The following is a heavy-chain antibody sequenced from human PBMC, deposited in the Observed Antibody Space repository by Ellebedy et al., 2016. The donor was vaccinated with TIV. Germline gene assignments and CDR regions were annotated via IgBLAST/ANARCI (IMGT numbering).Heavy chain of an antibody. CDR3: ARRKTWILDY. Sequence: MPSETLSLTCAVSGDSISSSNWWNWVRQTPGKGLEWIGEIYHSGNTNYNPSLKSRVTISVDKSKNQFSLRLSSVTAADTAVYYCARRKTWILDYWGQGTLVTVSS. CDR1: GDSISSSNW. V-gene: IGHV4-4*02. D-gene: IGHD1-1*01. J-gene: IGHJ4*02. CDR2: IYHSGNT.